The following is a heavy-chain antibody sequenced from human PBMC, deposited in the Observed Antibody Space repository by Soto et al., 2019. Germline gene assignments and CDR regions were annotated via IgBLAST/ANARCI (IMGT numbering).Heavy chain of an antibody. CDR2: IYSTGST. V-gene: IGHV4-31*04. CDR3: AGITAFGVVNYGLDV. D-gene: IGHD3-3*01. Sequence: QVRLQESGPGLVQPSQTLSLTCTVSGVSVSGGVSYWGWFRQHSGKGLEWMGYIYSTGSTYYNPSLQSRVSISSATSQNQFSLKLLSVTAADTAVYYCAGITAFGVVNYGLDVWGQGTKVTVSS. J-gene: IGHJ6*02. CDR1: GVSVSGGVSY.